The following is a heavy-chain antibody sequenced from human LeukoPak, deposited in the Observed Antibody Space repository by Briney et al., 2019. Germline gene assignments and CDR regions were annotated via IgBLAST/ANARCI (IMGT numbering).Heavy chain of an antibody. CDR1: GFSFTNYA. V-gene: IGHV3-23*01. CDR2: VSSSGGST. Sequence: GGSLRLSCAASGFSFTNYAMSWVRQAPGKGLEWVSGVSSSGGSTYYADSVKGRFTISRDNSKNTLYLQMNRLRAEDTAVYYCAKLGIAASDYWGQGTLVTVSS. D-gene: IGHD6-13*01. J-gene: IGHJ4*02. CDR3: AKLGIAASDY.